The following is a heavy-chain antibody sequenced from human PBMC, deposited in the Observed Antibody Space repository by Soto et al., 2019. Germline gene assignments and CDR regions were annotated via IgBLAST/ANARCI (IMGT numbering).Heavy chain of an antibody. CDR1: GGSFSGYY. Sequence: SETLSLTCAVYGGSFSGYYWSWIRQPPGKGLEWIGEINHSGSTNYNPSLKSRVTISVDTSKNQFSLKLSSVTAADTAVYYCARLRVDSSGWLSPGSSWFDPWGQGTLVTVSS. V-gene: IGHV4-34*01. CDR2: INHSGST. CDR3: ARLRVDSSGWLSPGSSWFDP. J-gene: IGHJ5*02. D-gene: IGHD6-19*01.